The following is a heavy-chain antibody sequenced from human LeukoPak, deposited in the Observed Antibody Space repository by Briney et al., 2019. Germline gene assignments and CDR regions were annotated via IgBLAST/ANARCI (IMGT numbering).Heavy chain of an antibody. CDR2: IIPIFGTA. V-gene: IGHV1-69*13. D-gene: IGHD1-20*01. CDR1: GCTFSSYA. J-gene: IGHJ4*02. CDR3: ARDWSGGITGTPGDY. Sequence: SVKVSCKASGCTFSSYAISWVRQAPGQGLEWMGGIIPIFGTANYAQKFQGRVTITADESTSTAYMELSSLRSEDTAVYYCARDWSGGITGTPGDYWGQGTLVTVSS.